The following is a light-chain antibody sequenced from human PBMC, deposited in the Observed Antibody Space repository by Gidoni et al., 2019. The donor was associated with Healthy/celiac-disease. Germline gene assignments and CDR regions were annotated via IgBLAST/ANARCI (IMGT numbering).Light chain of an antibody. V-gene: IGKV1-27*01. Sequence: DIQMTQSPSSLSASVGDRVTITCRVSQGISNSLAWYQQKPGKVPKLLIYAASTLQSGVPSRFSGSGSGTDFTLTISSLQPEDVATYYCQKYNSAPLFTFXPXTKVDIK. CDR3: QKYNSAPLFT. CDR1: QGISNS. CDR2: AAS. J-gene: IGKJ3*01.